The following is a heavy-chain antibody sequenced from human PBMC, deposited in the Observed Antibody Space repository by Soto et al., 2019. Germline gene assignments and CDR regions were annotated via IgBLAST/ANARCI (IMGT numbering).Heavy chain of an antibody. V-gene: IGHV4-59*01. CDR2: IYYLGST. Sequence: SETLSLTCSVSGGPMSEYFWSWIRQSPGKGLEWIGYIYYLGSTDYNPSLKSRVTISVDTSKRQFSLRLTSVTAADTAVYYCAREGYDGSGSPYPAYWGPGTQVTVS. D-gene: IGHD3-10*01. CDR3: AREGYDGSGSPYPAY. CDR1: GGPMSEYF. J-gene: IGHJ4*02.